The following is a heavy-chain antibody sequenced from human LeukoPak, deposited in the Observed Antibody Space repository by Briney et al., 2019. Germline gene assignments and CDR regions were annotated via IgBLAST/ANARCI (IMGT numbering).Heavy chain of an antibody. V-gene: IGHV3-21*01. CDR2: ISSSSSYI. J-gene: IGHJ4*02. CDR1: GFTFSSYS. CDR3: ARGHGSMGSYYRGPFDY. Sequence: GGSLRLSCAASGFTFSSYSMNWVRQAPGKGLEWVSSISSSSSYIYYADSVKGRFTISRDNAKNSLYLQMNSLRAEDTAVYYCARGHGSMGSYYRGPFDYWGQGTLVTVSS. D-gene: IGHD3-10*01.